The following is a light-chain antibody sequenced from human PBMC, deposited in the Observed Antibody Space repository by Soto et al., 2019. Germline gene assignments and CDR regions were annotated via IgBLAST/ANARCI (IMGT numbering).Light chain of an antibody. CDR3: QHYNSYSEA. Sequence: IQLPQSSSSLASSLGYIVRITWRPIQVIRISLAWYQQKPGIAPELLIIDASSLESGVPSRFSGGGSGTEFTLTISSLQPDDFATYYCQHYNSYSEAFGQGTRLEI. V-gene: IGKV1-13*02. J-gene: IGKJ5*01. CDR1: QVIRIS. CDR2: DAS.